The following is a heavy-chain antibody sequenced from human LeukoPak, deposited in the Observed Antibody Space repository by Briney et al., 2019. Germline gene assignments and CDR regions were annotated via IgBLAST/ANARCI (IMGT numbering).Heavy chain of an antibody. CDR3: ARGDYNFDY. J-gene: IGHJ4*02. Sequence: PSETLSLTCTVSGGSIRSYYWNWIRQPPGKGLEWIGNMYYSGTTNYNPSLKSRLTISIDTSKNQFSLKLDSVTAADTAVYYRARGDYNFDYWGQGTLVTVSS. V-gene: IGHV4-59*01. CDR2: MYYSGTT. D-gene: IGHD4-11*01. CDR1: GGSIRSYY.